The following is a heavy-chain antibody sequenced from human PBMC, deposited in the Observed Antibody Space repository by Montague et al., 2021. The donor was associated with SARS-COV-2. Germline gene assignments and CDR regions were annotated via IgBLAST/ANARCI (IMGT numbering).Heavy chain of an antibody. CDR2: LYTSGST. D-gene: IGHD6-19*01. Sequence: SETLSLTCTVSDGSISNYYWTWNRQPAGKGLEWIGRLYTSGSTTYNPSLKSRVTMSVDTSKNQFSLNVASVTAADTAIYYCARESGYSSGWRYYYGMDVWGQGTTVTVS. V-gene: IGHV4-4*07. J-gene: IGHJ6*02. CDR1: DGSISNYY. CDR3: ARESGYSSGWRYYYGMDV.